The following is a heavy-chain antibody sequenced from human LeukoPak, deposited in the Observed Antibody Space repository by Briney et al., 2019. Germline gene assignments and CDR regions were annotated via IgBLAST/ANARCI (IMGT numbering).Heavy chain of an antibody. CDR3: AREGQQPVAQYYFDY. V-gene: IGHV1-18*01. Sequence: ASVKVSCKASGYTFTSYGISWVRQAPGQGLEWMGWISAYNGNTNYAQKLQGRVTMTTDTSTSTAYMELRSLRSDDTAVYYCAREGQQPVAQYYFDYWGQGTLVTVSS. CDR1: GYTFTSYG. CDR2: ISAYNGNT. J-gene: IGHJ4*02. D-gene: IGHD6-13*01.